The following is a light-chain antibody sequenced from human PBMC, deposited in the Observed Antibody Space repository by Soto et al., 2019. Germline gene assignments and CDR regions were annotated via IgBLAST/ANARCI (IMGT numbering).Light chain of an antibody. CDR2: EVS. V-gene: IGLV2-14*01. CDR3: SSYTTTSTAV. Sequence: QSALTQPASVSGSPGQSITISCTGTSSDIGAYNYVSWYQQYPGKDPKLMIYEVSNRPSGVSNRFSGSKSGNTASLTISGLQAEDEADYSCSSYTTTSTAVFGGGTQLTVL. J-gene: IGLJ7*01. CDR1: SSDIGAYNY.